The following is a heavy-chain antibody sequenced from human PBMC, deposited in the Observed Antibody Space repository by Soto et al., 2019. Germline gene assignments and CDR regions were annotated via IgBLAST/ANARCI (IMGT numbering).Heavy chain of an antibody. J-gene: IGHJ4*02. CDR3: ARVRGSYSYGGADD. D-gene: IGHD5-18*01. Sequence: PGGSLRLSCAGSGFTFGYYSVNWFRQAPGKGLEWVAFISATGTTTYYADSVTGRFTISRDNAKNSLYLQMNSLRDEDTAVYYCARVRGSYSYGGADDWGQGTRVTVSS. CDR2: ISATGTTT. CDR1: GFTFGYYS. V-gene: IGHV3-48*02.